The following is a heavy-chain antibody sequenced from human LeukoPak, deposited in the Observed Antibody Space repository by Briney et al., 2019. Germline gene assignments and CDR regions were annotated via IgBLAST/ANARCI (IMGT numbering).Heavy chain of an antibody. CDR1: GFTFSTYW. CDR2: ISSDGSIA. Sequence: GGSLKLSCAAPGFTFSTYWMHWVRQAPGKGLGWVSRISSDGSIAINADSVEGRFTVSRDNAKNTLYLQMNSLRVEDTAVYYCAKADYGGNSDFHYWGQGTLVTVSS. CDR3: AKADYGGNSDFHY. V-gene: IGHV3-74*01. J-gene: IGHJ4*02. D-gene: IGHD4-23*01.